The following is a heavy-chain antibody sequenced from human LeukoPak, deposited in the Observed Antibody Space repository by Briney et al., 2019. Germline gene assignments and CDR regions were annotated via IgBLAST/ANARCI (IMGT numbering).Heavy chain of an antibody. V-gene: IGHV1-46*01. J-gene: IGHJ4*02. D-gene: IGHD3-22*01. CDR2: INPSGGIT. Sequence: GASVKVSCKASGYTFTSYYMHWVRQAPGQGLEWMAIINPSGGITRYAQKFQGRVTMTGDTSTSTVYMELSSLRSEDTAVYYCARDPRPSYDSSDYYCPGDYWGQGTLVTVSS. CDR1: GYTFTSYY. CDR3: ARDPRPSYDSSDYYCPGDY.